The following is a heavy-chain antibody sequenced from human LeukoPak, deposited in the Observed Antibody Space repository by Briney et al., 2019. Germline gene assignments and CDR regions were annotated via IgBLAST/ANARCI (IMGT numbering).Heavy chain of an antibody. CDR1: GGSISSSSYY. CDR2: IYYSGST. V-gene: IGHV4-39*01. CDR3: ARTRRGMDV. J-gene: IGHJ6*02. Sequence: SETLSLACTVSGGSISSSSYYWGWIRQPPGKGLEWIGSIYYSGSTYYNPSLKSRVTISVDTSKNQFSLKLSSVTAADTAVYYCARTRRGMDVWGQGTTVTVSS.